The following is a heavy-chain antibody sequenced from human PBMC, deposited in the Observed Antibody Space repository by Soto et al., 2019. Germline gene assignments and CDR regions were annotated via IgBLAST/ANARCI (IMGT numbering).Heavy chain of an antibody. CDR3: AKDAHRTGYTYRSP. CDR1: GFTFSSYG. J-gene: IGHJ5*02. V-gene: IGHV3-30*18. D-gene: IGHD5-18*01. CDR2: ISDDGSNK. Sequence: LRLSCAASGFTFSSYGMHWVRQAPGKGLEWVAAISDDGSNKFYVDSVKGRFTISRDSSKNTLYLQMNSLRAEDTAVYYCAKDAHRTGYTYRSPWRQGSLVTFSS.